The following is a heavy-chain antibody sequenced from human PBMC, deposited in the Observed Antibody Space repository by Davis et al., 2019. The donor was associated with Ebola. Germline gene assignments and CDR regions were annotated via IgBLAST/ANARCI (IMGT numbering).Heavy chain of an antibody. CDR3: AKISGDYVADFDY. CDR1: GFTFSNYV. V-gene: IGHV3-23*01. CDR2: ISAYGGST. D-gene: IGHD4-17*01. J-gene: IGHJ4*01. Sequence: PGGSLRLSCAASGFTFSNYVMNWVRQAPGKGLEWVSAISAYGGSTYYADSVKGRITTSRDDSKNMLYLQMNSLRAEDTAVYYCAKISGDYVADFDYWGHGTLVTVSS.